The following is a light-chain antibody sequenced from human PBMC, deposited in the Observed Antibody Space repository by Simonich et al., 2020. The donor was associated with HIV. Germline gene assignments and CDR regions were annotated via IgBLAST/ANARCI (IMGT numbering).Light chain of an antibody. CDR1: SSNIGSNY. V-gene: IGLV1-47*01. CDR2: RNN. J-gene: IGLJ2*01. CDR3: AAWDDSLSGQVV. Sequence: QSVLTQPPSASGTPGQRVTISCSGSSSNIGSNYVYWYQQLPGTAPKLLIYRNNRRPSGVPDRFSGSKSGTSASRAISGLRSEDEAEYYCAAWDDSLSGQVVFGGGTKLTVL.